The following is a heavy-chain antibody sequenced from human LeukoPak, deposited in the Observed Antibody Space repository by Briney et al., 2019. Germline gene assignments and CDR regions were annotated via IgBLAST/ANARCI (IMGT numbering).Heavy chain of an antibody. Sequence: AGGSLRLSCSASGFTFNTYGMHWVRQAPGKGLEWVSYVGGSGTTIYYADSVKGRFTISRDNAKKVLYLQMSSLRAEDTAVYYCARARDYGDYPPDYWGQGTLVTVSS. D-gene: IGHD4-17*01. CDR1: GFTFNTYG. J-gene: IGHJ4*02. CDR3: ARARDYGDYPPDY. CDR2: VGGSGTTI. V-gene: IGHV3-48*01.